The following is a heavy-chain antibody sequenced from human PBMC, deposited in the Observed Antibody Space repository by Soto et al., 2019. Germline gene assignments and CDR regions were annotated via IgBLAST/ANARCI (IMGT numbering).Heavy chain of an antibody. CDR1: GGTFSSYA. J-gene: IGHJ6*02. Sequence: GASVKVSCKASGGTFSSYAISWVRQAPGQGLEWMGGIIPIFGTANYAQKFQGRVTITADESTSTAYMELSSLRSEDTAVYYCARPFWSGYPPPSPGGYYGMDVWGQGTTVTVSS. V-gene: IGHV1-69*13. CDR2: IIPIFGTA. CDR3: ARPFWSGYPPPSPGGYYGMDV. D-gene: IGHD3-3*01.